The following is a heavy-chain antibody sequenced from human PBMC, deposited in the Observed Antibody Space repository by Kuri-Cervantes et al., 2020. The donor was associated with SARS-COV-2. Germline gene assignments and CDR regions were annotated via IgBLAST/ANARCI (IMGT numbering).Heavy chain of an antibody. Sequence: LSLTCAASGFTVSSYAMHWVRQAPGKGLEWVALISYDGSNKYYADSVKGRFTISRDNSKNTLYLQMDRLRPDDTAVYYCAKDQHGIVVVVAAIDYWGQGALVTVSS. J-gene: IGHJ4*02. CDR1: GFTVSSYA. V-gene: IGHV3-30*18. CDR2: ISYDGSNK. D-gene: IGHD2-15*01. CDR3: AKDQHGIVVVVAAIDY.